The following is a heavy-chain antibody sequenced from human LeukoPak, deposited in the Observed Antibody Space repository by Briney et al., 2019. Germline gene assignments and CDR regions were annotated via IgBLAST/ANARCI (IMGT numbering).Heavy chain of an antibody. J-gene: IGHJ4*02. D-gene: IGHD2-21*02. Sequence: GASVKVSCKPSGYTCTNYGISWVRQAPGQGLEWMGWISAYNGNTNYAQKFQGRVTITRDTSASTAYMDLSSLRSEDTAVYYCARNTETAIPLPYYFDYWGQGTLVTVSS. CDR3: ARNTETAIPLPYYFDY. CDR1: GYTCTNYG. CDR2: ISAYNGNT. V-gene: IGHV1-18*01.